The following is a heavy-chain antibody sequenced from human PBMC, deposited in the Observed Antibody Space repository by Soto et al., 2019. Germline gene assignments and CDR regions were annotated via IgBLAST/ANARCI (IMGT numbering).Heavy chain of an antibody. J-gene: IGHJ1*01. D-gene: IGHD6-13*01. CDR1: GYTFTGYY. Sequence: ASVKVSCKASGYTFTGYYMHWVRQAPGQGLEWMGWINPNSGGTNYAQKFQGWVTMTRDTSISTAYMELSRLRSDDTAVYYCARASIAAAGKYFQHWGQGTLVTVSS. CDR3: ARASIAAAGKYFQH. V-gene: IGHV1-2*04. CDR2: INPNSGGT.